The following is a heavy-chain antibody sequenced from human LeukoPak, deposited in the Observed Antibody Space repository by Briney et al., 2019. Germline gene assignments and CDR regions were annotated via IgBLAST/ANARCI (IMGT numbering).Heavy chain of an antibody. CDR3: ARGRNSVYYFNVVAPYYFDY. CDR1: GYTFTGYY. CDR2: INPNSGGT. Sequence: ASVKVSCKASGYTFTGYYMHWVRQAPGQGVEWMVRINPNSGGTNYAQKFQGRATMTRDTSINTDYMDLSRLRSDDTAVYYCARGRNSVYYFNVVAPYYFDYWGQGTLVTVSS. V-gene: IGHV1-2*06. D-gene: IGHD3-22*01. J-gene: IGHJ4*02.